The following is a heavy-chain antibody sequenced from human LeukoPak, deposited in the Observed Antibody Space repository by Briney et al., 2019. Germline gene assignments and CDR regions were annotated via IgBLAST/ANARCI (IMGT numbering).Heavy chain of an antibody. D-gene: IGHD5-18*01. Sequence: PGGSLRLSCAASGFTFSDYYMSWIRQAPGKGLEWVSYISSSGSTIYYADSVKGRFTISRDNAKNSLYLQMHSLRAEDTAVYYCARADSYGYIGVFDYWGQGTLVTVSS. CDR3: ARADSYGYIGVFDY. CDR2: ISSSGSTI. J-gene: IGHJ4*02. CDR1: GFTFSDYY. V-gene: IGHV3-11*04.